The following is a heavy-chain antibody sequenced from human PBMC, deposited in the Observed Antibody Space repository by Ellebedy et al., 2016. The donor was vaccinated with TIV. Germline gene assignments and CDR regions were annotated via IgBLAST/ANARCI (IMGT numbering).Heavy chain of an antibody. Sequence: AASVKVSCKASGYTFTSYYIHWVRQAPGQGLERMGIINPTGGSTNYEQKFQGRVSMTRDTSTSTVYMELSSLRSEDTAVYYCGRVLGSYGWFDPWGQGTLVTVSS. V-gene: IGHV1-46*01. CDR3: GRVLGSYGWFDP. CDR2: INPTGGST. J-gene: IGHJ5*02. CDR1: GYTFTSYY. D-gene: IGHD3-16*01.